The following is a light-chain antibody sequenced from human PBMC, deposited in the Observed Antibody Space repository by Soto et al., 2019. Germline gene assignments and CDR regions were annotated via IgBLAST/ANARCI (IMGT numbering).Light chain of an antibody. CDR1: MRDVGAYNL. CDR3: SAYTPRSTLG. CDR2: EVR. Sequence: QSALTQPASVSGSAGQSMTISCSGTMRDVGAYNLVSWYQQHPGTAPKLIIYEVRNRPSGISSRFSGSRSGNTASLTISGLQPEDEGDYYCSAYTPRSTLGFGGGTKLTVL. V-gene: IGLV2-14*01. J-gene: IGLJ3*02.